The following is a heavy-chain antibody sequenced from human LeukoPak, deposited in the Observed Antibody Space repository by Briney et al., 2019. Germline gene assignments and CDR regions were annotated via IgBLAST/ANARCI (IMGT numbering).Heavy chain of an antibody. Sequence: SETLSLTCTVSGGSISNYYWSWIRQPAGKGLEWIGRIYTSGSTNYNPSLKSRVTMSVDTSKNQFSLKLSSVTAADTAVYYCAREEPEGSGWYEAFDIWGQGTMVTVSS. CDR3: AREEPEGSGWYEAFDI. J-gene: IGHJ3*02. V-gene: IGHV4-4*07. D-gene: IGHD6-19*01. CDR1: GGSISNYY. CDR2: IYTSGST.